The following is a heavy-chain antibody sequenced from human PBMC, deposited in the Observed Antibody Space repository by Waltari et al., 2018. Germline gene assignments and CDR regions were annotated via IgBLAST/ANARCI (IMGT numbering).Heavy chain of an antibody. Sequence: WGGWVRQPAGRGWGWIGQIHGSGKTNYNPSFARRVTVSLDTSTDHISLKLTSATAADTAVYYCARDRGRGLYLDTWGQGTLVTVSP. V-gene: IGHV4-4*02. CDR2: IHGSGKT. J-gene: IGHJ5*02. CDR3: ARDRGRGLYLDT. D-gene: IGHD2-15*01. CDR1: W.